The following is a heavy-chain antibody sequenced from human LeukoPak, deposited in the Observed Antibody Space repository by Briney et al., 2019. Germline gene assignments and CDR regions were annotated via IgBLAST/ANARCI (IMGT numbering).Heavy chain of an antibody. CDR3: ARTSPGNYYDSSGYYSSRYYYYYMDV. Sequence: SQTLSLTCTVSGGSVNSGDYYWSWIRQPAGKGLEWIGRIYTSGSTNYNPSLKSRVTMSVDTSKNQFSLKLSSVTAADTAVYYCARTSPGNYYDSSGYYSSRYYYYYMDVWGKGTTVTVSS. J-gene: IGHJ6*03. CDR1: GGSVNSGDYY. D-gene: IGHD3-22*01. V-gene: IGHV4-61*02. CDR2: IYTSGST.